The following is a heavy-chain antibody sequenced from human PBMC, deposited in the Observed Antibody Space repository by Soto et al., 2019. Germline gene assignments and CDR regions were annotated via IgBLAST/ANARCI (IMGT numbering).Heavy chain of an antibody. CDR3: ATMNNTRGYYYGLNV. J-gene: IGHJ6*02. V-gene: IGHV4-4*02. D-gene: IGHD2-15*01. CDR2: IYHLGGT. Sequence: QVQLQESGPGLVKPSGTLSLTCAVSGDSVRSSNWWTWVRQSPGKGREGIGEIYHLGGTNYNPSLSSRVTISVDMAKTQVSLKVSSVTAADTAVYYCATMNNTRGYYYGLNVWGQGTTVTVSS. CDR1: GDSVRSSNW.